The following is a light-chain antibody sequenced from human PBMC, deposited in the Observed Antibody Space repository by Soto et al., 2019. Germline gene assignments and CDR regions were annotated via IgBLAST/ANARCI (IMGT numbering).Light chain of an antibody. CDR1: QDIRNT. CDR3: LQYYNFSWT. J-gene: IGKJ1*01. Sequence: IQMTQSPSIVSTSACDVLASAFRASQDIRNTLAWYQQKPGEAPKLLIFAASNLQSGLPSRFSGSASVTDLTIAITALQPEDFATYYCLQYYNFSWTLGQGTKVDIK. CDR2: AAS. V-gene: IGKV1-6*01.